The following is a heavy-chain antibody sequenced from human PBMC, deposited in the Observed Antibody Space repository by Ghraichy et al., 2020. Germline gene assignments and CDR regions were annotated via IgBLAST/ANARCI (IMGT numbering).Heavy chain of an antibody. J-gene: IGHJ4*02. CDR3: ARVVLGDMGATMDY. Sequence: SETLSLTCTVSGGSISSSTYYWGWIRQPPGQGLEWIGSIYYSGSTYYNPSLKSRVTISVDTSKNQFSLKLSSGTAADTAGYYCARVVLGDMGATMDYWGQGTLVTVSS. CDR2: IYYSGST. CDR1: GGSISSSTYY. V-gene: IGHV4-39*07. D-gene: IGHD1-26*01.